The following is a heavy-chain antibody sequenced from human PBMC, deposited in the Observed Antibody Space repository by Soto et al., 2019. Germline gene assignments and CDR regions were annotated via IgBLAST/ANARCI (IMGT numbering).Heavy chain of an antibody. J-gene: IGHJ4*02. CDR1: GFTFSRYS. D-gene: IGHD6-6*01. CDR2: ISSSSGETL. V-gene: IGHV3-48*02. CDR3: ARSPAYCSWSHDY. Sequence: GGFLRLSCAASGFTFSRYSMNWVRQAPGKGLEWVSYISSSSGETLHYADSVEGRFTISRDNAKSSVYLEMNSLRDEDTAVYYCARSPAYCSWSHDYWGQGTLVTVSS.